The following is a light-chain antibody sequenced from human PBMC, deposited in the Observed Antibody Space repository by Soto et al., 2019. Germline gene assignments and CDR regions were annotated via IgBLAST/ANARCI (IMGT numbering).Light chain of an antibody. V-gene: IGLV2-14*03. Sequence: QSVLTQPASLSGSPGQSITISCTGTSSDVGGYNYVSWYQQHPGKAPKLIIYDVYNRPSAISNLFSGSKSGNTASLTIAGLQAEDEADYYCTSFTSRDTGVFGGGTKVTVL. CDR2: DVY. J-gene: IGLJ3*02. CDR3: TSFTSRDTGV. CDR1: SSDVGGYNY.